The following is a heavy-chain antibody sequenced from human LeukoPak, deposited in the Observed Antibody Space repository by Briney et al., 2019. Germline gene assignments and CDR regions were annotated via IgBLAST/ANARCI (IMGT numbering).Heavy chain of an antibody. CDR1: GGSISIYY. CDR3: ARTIFWDYYYYMDV. D-gene: IGHD3-9*01. Sequence: SEALSLTCTVSGGSISIYYWSWIRHPPGKGLEWIGYIYYSGSTNYNPSLKSRVTISVDTSKNQFSLKLSSVTAADTAVYYCARTIFWDYYYYMDVWGKGTTVTVSS. CDR2: IYYSGST. V-gene: IGHV4-59*08. J-gene: IGHJ6*03.